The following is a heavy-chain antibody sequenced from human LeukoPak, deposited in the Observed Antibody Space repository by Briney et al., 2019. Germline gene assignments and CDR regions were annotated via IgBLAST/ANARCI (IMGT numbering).Heavy chain of an antibody. CDR3: ARQGNTAMVSGGFDY. V-gene: IGHV5-51*01. Sequence: GESLKISCKGSGYSFTSYWIGWVRQMPGKGLEWMGIIYPGDSDTRYSPSFQGQVTISADKSISTAYLQWSSLKASDTAMYYCARQGNTAMVSGGFDYWGQGTLVTVSS. CDR1: GYSFTSYW. J-gene: IGHJ4*02. D-gene: IGHD5-18*01. CDR2: IYPGDSDT.